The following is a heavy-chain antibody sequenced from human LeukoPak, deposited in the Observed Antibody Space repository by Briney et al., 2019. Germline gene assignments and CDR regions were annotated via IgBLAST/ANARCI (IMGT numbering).Heavy chain of an antibody. CDR1: GFTFSSYA. J-gene: IGHJ4*02. Sequence: GGSLRLSCAASGFTFSSYAMHWVRQAPGKGLEWVSSISSSSTYIYYADSVKGRFTISRDNAKNSLYLQMNSLRAEDTAVYYCARVREAAAFDYWGQETLVTVSS. CDR2: ISSSSTYI. CDR3: ARVREAAAFDY. D-gene: IGHD3-10*01. V-gene: IGHV3-21*01.